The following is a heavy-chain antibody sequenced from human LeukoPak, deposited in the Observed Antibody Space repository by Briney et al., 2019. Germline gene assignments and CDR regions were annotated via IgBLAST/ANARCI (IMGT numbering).Heavy chain of an antibody. CDR1: GYTFTDYY. CDR2: INPNSGGT. V-gene: IGHV1-2*02. J-gene: IGHJ4*02. D-gene: IGHD1-26*01. CDR3: TRSYSGFGYALHDY. Sequence: ASVKVSCKASGYTFTDYYMHWVRQAPGQGLEWMGWINPNSGGTNYAQKFQGRVTMTRDTSISTAYMELSSLRSDDTAMYYCTRSYSGFGYALHDYWGQGTLVTVSS.